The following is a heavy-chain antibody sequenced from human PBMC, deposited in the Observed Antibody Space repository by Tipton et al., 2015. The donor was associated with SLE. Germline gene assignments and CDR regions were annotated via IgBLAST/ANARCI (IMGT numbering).Heavy chain of an antibody. CDR1: GGSISSGSYY. Sequence: TLSLTCTVSGGSISSGSYYWSWIRQPAGKGLEWIGRIYTSGSTNYNPSLKSRVTISVDTSKNQFSLKLSSVTAADTAVYYCARDRRGWYFDLWGQGTLVTVSS. D-gene: IGHD3-10*01. V-gene: IGHV4-61*02. CDR3: ARDRRGWYFDL. J-gene: IGHJ2*01. CDR2: IYTSGST.